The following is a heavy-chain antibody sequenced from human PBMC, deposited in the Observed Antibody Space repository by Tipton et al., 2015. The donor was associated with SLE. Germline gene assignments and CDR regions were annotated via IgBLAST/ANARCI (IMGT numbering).Heavy chain of an antibody. V-gene: IGHV4-61*09. Sequence: TLSLTCSVSSGSLKNGSVYWSWLRRPAGKGLEWIGHVHIIGITKYNPSLKSRVTISLDTSKNKFSLRLTSVAAADTAVYYCARVEVTVAGKDDAFDIWGQGTKVTVSP. CDR1: SGSLKNGSVY. CDR2: VHIIGIT. D-gene: IGHD2-21*02. J-gene: IGHJ3*02. CDR3: ARVEVTVAGKDDAFDI.